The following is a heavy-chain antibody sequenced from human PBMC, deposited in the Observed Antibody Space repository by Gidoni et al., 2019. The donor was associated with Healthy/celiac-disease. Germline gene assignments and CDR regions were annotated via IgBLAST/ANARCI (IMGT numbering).Heavy chain of an antibody. CDR2: ISAYNGNT. Sequence: QVQLVQSGAEVKKPGASVKVSCKDAGYTCTSYGISWVRKAPGQGLEWMGWISAYNGNTNYAQKLQGRVTMTTDTSTSTAYMELRSLRSDDTAVYYCARDRLLGWGHDILTGYAGYGMDVWGQGTTVTVSS. D-gene: IGHD3-9*01. V-gene: IGHV1-18*01. CDR3: ARDRLLGWGHDILTGYAGYGMDV. CDR1: GYTCTSYG. J-gene: IGHJ6*02.